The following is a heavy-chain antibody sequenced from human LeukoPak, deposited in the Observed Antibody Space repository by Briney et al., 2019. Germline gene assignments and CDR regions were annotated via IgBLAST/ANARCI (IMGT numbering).Heavy chain of an antibody. CDR3: ARAVAGQNFDY. Sequence: PSETLSLTCTVSGGSISSYYWSWIRQPPGKGLEWIGYIYYSGSTNYNPSLKSRVTISVDTSKNQFSLKLSSVTAADTAVYYCARAVAGQNFDYWGQGTLVTVSS. J-gene: IGHJ4*02. CDR2: IYYSGST. D-gene: IGHD6-19*01. V-gene: IGHV4-59*08. CDR1: GGSISSYY.